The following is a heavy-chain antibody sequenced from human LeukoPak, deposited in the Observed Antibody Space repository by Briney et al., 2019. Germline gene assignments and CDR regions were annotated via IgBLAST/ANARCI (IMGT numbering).Heavy chain of an antibody. V-gene: IGHV5-51*01. CDR3: ATYYGSGSYFYY. CDR1: GYRFASYW. J-gene: IGHJ4*02. CDR2: IYPGDSDT. D-gene: IGHD3-10*01. Sequence: GESLKISCKGSGYRFASYWIAWVRQMPGQGLEWTGIIYPGDSDTRYSPSFQGQVTISADKSISTAYLQWNSLKASDTAMYYCATYYGSGSYFYYWGQGTLVTVSS.